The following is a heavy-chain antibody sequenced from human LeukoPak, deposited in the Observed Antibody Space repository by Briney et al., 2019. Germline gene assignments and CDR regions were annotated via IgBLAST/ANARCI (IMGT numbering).Heavy chain of an antibody. V-gene: IGHV3-23*01. D-gene: IGHD2-8*01. CDR2: IISGSGGST. CDR1: GFTFSSYA. J-gene: IGHJ6*03. Sequence: PGGSLRLSCAASGFTFSSYAMSWVRQARGRGLEWVSTIISGSGGSTYYADSVKGRFTISRDNSKTTLYLQMNSLRAEDTAVYYCAKCIYYYNYMDVWGKGTTVTVSS. CDR3: AKCIYYYNYMDV.